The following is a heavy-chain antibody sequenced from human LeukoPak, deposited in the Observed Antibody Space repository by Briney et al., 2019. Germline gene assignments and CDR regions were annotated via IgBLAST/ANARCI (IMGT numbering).Heavy chain of an antibody. CDR2: MNPNSGGT. V-gene: IGHV1-2*02. J-gene: IGHJ4*02. D-gene: IGHD3-10*01. CDR1: GYTFTTYG. Sequence: VASVKVSCKASGYTFTTYGISWVRQAPGQGLEWMGWMNPNSGGTNYAQKFQGRVTMTRDTSISTAYMELSRLRSDDTAVYYCARDLGNYYGSGSYYKDEYWGQGTLVTVSS. CDR3: ARDLGNYYGSGSYYKDEY.